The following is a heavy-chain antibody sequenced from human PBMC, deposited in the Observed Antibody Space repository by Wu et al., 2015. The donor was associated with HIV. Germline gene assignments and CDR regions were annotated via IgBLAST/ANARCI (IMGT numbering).Heavy chain of an antibody. CDR1: GGTFSSYA. Sequence: QVQLVQSGAEVKKPGSSVKVSCKASGGTFSSYAISWVRQAPGQGLEWMGGIIPIFGTANYAQKFQGRVTITTDESTSTAYMELSSLRSEDTAVYYCARTYYYDSSGSGGYFDLWGRGTLVTVSS. CDR3: ARTYYYDSSGSGGYFDL. CDR2: IIPIFGTA. V-gene: IGHV1-69*05. D-gene: IGHD3-22*01. J-gene: IGHJ2*01.